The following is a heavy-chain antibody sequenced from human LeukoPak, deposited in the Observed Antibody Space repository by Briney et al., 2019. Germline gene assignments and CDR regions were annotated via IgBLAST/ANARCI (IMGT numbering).Heavy chain of an antibody. CDR2: IKSKTEGGAT. J-gene: IGHJ4*02. V-gene: IGHV3-15*01. Sequence: GGSLRLSCAASGFTFSNAWMSWVRQAPGKGLEWVGRIKSKTEGGATDYAAPVNGRSNTSRGDAKKKLYLQMYSLNTEDKGVCYCTTQTGIGGANWGQGTLVAVCS. D-gene: IGHD1-26*01. CDR1: GFTFSNAW. CDR3: TTQTGIGGAN.